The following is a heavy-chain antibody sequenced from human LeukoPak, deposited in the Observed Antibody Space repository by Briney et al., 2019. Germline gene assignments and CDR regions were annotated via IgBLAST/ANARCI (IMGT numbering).Heavy chain of an antibody. CDR3: ARARWGYCSSTSCLAFYYFDY. CDR1: GGTFSSYA. Sequence: SVKVSCKASGGTFSSYAISWVRQAPGQGLEWMRRIIPILGIANYAQKFQGRVTITADKSTSTAYMELSSLRSEDTAVYYCARARWGYCSSTSCLAFYYFDYWGQGTLVTVSS. D-gene: IGHD2-2*01. V-gene: IGHV1-69*04. J-gene: IGHJ4*02. CDR2: IIPILGIA.